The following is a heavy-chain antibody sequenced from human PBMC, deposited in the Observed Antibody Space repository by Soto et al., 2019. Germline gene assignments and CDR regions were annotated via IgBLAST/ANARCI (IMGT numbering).Heavy chain of an antibody. CDR3: XXXXDP. Sequence: EAQLVESGGDLVQPGGSLRLSCAASGFMFSDSWMNWVRQAPGKGLEWVANIKPDGSETAYVDSVKGRFTISRDNAKKFXYXXXXSXXXXXXXXXXXXXXXDPWGQGTLVTVSS. V-gene: IGHV3-7*02. CDR1: GFMFSDSW. J-gene: IGHJ5*02. CDR2: IKPDGSET.